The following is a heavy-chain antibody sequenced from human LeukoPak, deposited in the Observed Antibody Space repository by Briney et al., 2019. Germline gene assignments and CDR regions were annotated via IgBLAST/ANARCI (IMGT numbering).Heavy chain of an antibody. CDR1: GYTFTGYY. J-gene: IGHJ4*02. Sequence: ASVKVSCKASGYTFTGYYMHWVRQAPGQGLEWMGWINPNSGGTNYAQKFQGRVTMTRDTSISTAYMELSRLGSDDTAVYYCASIETTYYYDSSGYYGFDYWGQGTLVTVSS. CDR3: ASIETTYYYDSSGYYGFDY. D-gene: IGHD3-22*01. CDR2: INPNSGGT. V-gene: IGHV1-2*02.